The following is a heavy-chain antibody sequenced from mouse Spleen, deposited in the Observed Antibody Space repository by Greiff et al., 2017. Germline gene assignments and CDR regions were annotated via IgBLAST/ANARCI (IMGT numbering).Heavy chain of an antibody. J-gene: IGHJ3*01. CDR1: GYTFTSYW. CDR2: IYPGSGST. Sequence: QVQLQQPGAELVKPGASVKMSCKASGYTFTSYWITWVKQRPGQGLEWIGDIYPGSGSTNYNEKFKSKATLTVDTSSSTAYMQLSSLTSEDSAVYYCARERSYGNSWFAYWGQGTLVTVSA. CDR3: ARERSYGNSWFAY. D-gene: IGHD2-1*01. V-gene: IGHV1-55*01.